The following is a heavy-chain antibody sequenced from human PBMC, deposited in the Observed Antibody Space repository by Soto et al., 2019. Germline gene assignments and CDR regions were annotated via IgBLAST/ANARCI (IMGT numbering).Heavy chain of an antibody. CDR2: ISGSGGST. Sequence: GGSLRLSCAASGFTFSSYAMSWVRQAPGKGLEWVSAISGSGGSTYYADSVKGRFTISRDNSKNTLYLQMNSLRAEDTAVYYCAKDGAGDPDAFDIWVQETMVTVSS. V-gene: IGHV3-23*01. CDR1: GFTFSSYA. J-gene: IGHJ3*02. CDR3: AKDGAGDPDAFDI. D-gene: IGHD7-27*01.